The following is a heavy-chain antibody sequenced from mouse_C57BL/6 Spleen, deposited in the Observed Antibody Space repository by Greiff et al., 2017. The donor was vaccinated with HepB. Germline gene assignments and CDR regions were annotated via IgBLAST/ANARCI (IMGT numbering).Heavy chain of an antibody. V-gene: IGHV1-53*01. Sequence: QVQLQQPGTELVKPGASVKLSCKASGYTFTSYWMHWVKQRPGQGLEWIGNINPSNGGTNYNEKFKSKATLTVDKSSSTAYMQLSSLTSEDSAVYYCARSGYGNYGDYYAMDYWGQGTSVTVSS. CDR3: ARSGYGNYGDYYAMDY. D-gene: IGHD2-1*01. CDR2: INPSNGGT. CDR1: GYTFTSYW. J-gene: IGHJ4*01.